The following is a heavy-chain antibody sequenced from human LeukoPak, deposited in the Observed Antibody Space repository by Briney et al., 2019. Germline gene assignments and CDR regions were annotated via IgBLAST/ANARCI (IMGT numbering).Heavy chain of an antibody. CDR2: TYYRSKWYN. V-gene: IGHV6-1*01. J-gene: IGHJ4*02. D-gene: IGHD5-18*01. CDR1: GDSVSSNSAA. Sequence: SRTLSLTCATSGDSVSSNSAAWHWIRQSPSRGLEWLGRTYYRSKWYNDYAVSVKSRITINPDTSKNQFSLQLNSVTPEDTAVYYCARGPSSFVDTAMEDWGQGTLVTVSS. CDR3: ARGPSSFVDTAMED.